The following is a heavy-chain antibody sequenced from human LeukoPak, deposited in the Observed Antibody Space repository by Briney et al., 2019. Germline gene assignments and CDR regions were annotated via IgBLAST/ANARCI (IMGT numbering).Heavy chain of an antibody. D-gene: IGHD4-17*01. Sequence: GGSLRLSCAASGFTFSTYAMHWVRQARGKGLEWVALMSYDGSNKYYADSVKGRFTISRDNSKNTLYLQMNGLRVEDTAVYYCAKGYADYGADAFDIWGQGTMVTVSS. V-gene: IGHV3-30-3*01. CDR3: AKGYADYGADAFDI. CDR2: MSYDGSNK. J-gene: IGHJ3*02. CDR1: GFTFSTYA.